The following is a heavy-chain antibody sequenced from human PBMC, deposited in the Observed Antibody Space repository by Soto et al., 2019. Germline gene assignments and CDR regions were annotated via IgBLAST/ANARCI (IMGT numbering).Heavy chain of an antibody. D-gene: IGHD2-15*01. CDR3: ARYCSGGSRRSYYYYYYMDV. Sequence: QVQLVQSGAEVKKPGASVKVSCKASGYTFTSYGISWVRQAPGQGLEWMGWISAYNGNTNYAQKLQGRVTMTTDTSTSTAYMELRSLRSDDTAVYYCARYCSGGSRRSYYYYYYMDVWGKGTPVTVSS. V-gene: IGHV1-18*01. CDR2: ISAYNGNT. J-gene: IGHJ6*03. CDR1: GYTFTSYG.